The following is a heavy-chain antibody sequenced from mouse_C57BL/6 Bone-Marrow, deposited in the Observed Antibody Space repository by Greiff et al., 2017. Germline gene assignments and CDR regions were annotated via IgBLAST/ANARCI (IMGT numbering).Heavy chain of an antibody. Sequence: QVQLQQPGAELVKPGASVKLSCKASGYTFTSYWMQWVKQRPGQGLEWIGEIDPSDSYTNYNQKFTGKATLTVDTSSSTAYMQLSSRTSEDSAVYYCARAGYYGSSYAWFAYWGQGTLVTVSA. CDR1: GYTFTSYW. V-gene: IGHV1-50*01. J-gene: IGHJ3*01. D-gene: IGHD1-1*01. CDR2: IDPSDSYT. CDR3: ARAGYYGSSYAWFAY.